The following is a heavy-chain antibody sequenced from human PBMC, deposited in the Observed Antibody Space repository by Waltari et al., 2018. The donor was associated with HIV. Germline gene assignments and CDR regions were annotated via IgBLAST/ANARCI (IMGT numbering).Heavy chain of an antibody. CDR3: VKDVTVKLYGVYYSGLDV. J-gene: IGHJ6*02. D-gene: IGHD2-8*01. CDR1: GFTSGSHS. Sequence: LVESGGSPVQSGESLRLSCRATGFTSGSHSMHWVRQSHGKGLVWVSRSDGDGGVTKYADAVKCRFTISRDNAKNTLFLDMKNLRVEDSGIYHCVKDVTVKLYGVYYSGLDVWGLGTTVTV. V-gene: IGHV3-74*03. CDR2: SDGDGGVT.